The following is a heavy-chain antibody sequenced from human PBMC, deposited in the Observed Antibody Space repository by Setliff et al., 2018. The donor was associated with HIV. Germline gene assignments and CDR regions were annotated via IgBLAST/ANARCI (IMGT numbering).Heavy chain of an antibody. CDR1: GGTFRSYA. D-gene: IGHD3-3*01. CDR3: ARDIRTIFGVVTSLGWWFDP. J-gene: IGHJ5*02. CDR2: IIPILGIA. Sequence: PRASVKVSCKASGGTFRSYAISWVRQAPGQGLEWMGGIIPILGIANYAQKFQGRVTITTDESTSTAYMELSSLRSEDTAVYYCARDIRTIFGVVTSLGWWFDPWGQGTLVTVSS. V-gene: IGHV1-69*10.